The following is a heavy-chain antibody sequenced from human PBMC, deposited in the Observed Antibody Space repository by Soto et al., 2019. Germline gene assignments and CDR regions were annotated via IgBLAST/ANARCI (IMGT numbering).Heavy chain of an antibody. J-gene: IGHJ6*02. CDR3: ASEGPAPYSYSGMDV. CDR1: GYSFTTYG. CDR2: ISAYNGNT. Sequence: QVQLVQSGGEVKKPGASVKVSCKTSGYSFTTYGISWVRQAPGQGLEWMGWISAYNGNTNYAQKLQGRVTMTTDTPTSTAYMELRSLRSDDTAVYYCASEGPAPYSYSGMDVWGQGSTVTVSS. V-gene: IGHV1-18*01.